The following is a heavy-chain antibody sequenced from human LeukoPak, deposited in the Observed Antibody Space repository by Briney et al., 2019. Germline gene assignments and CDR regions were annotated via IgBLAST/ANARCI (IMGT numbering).Heavy chain of an antibody. CDR3: ARERYLSNWVFDY. Sequence: GGSLRLSCAASGFAFSSYSMNWVRQAPGKGLEWVSYISSSSSTIYYADSVKGRFTISRDNAKNSLYLQTNSLRAEDTAVYYCARERYLSNWVFDYWGQGTLVTVSS. V-gene: IGHV3-48*01. J-gene: IGHJ4*02. CDR1: GFAFSSYS. D-gene: IGHD1-1*01. CDR2: ISSSSSTI.